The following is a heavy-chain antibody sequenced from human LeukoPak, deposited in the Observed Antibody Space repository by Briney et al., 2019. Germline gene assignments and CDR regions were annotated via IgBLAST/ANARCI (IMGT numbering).Heavy chain of an antibody. CDR1: GGSISSGDYY. D-gene: IGHD5-24*01. J-gene: IGHJ4*02. V-gene: IGHV4-30-4*01. CDR3: ARESRDGYNWVRSGSACFDY. Sequence: SETLSLTCTVSGGSISSGDYYWSWIRQPPGKGLEWIGYIYYSGSTYYNPSLKSRVTISVDTSKDQFSLKLSSVTAADTAVYHCARESRDGYNWVRSGSACFDYWGQGTLVTVSS. CDR2: IYYSGST.